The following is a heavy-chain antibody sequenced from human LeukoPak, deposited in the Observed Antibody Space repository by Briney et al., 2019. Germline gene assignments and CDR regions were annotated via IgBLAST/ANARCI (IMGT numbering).Heavy chain of an antibody. CDR3: ARARDGMDV. V-gene: IGHV4-59*12. Sequence: SETLSLTCTVSGGSISSYYWSWIRQPPGKGLEWIGYIYHSGSTDYNPSLKSRVTISVDTSKSQFSLKLSSVTAADTAVYYCARARDGMDVWGQGTTVTVSS. J-gene: IGHJ6*02. CDR2: IYHSGST. CDR1: GGSISSYY.